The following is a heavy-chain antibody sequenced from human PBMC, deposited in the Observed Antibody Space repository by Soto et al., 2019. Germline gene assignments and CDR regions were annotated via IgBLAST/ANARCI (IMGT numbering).Heavy chain of an antibody. V-gene: IGHV1-69*13. CDR3: ARAIRYYGSGGYYNYYYYYGMDV. D-gene: IGHD3-10*01. Sequence: GASVKVSCKASGGTFSSYSISWVREAPGQGLEWMGGIIPIFGTANYAQKFQGRVTITADESTSTAYMELSSLRSEDTAVYYCARAIRYYGSGGYYNYYYYYGMDVWGQGTTVTVS. CDR1: GGTFSSYS. J-gene: IGHJ6*02. CDR2: IIPIFGTA.